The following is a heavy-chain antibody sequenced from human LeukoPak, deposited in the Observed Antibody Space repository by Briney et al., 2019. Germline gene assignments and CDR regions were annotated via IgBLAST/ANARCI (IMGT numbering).Heavy chain of an antibody. Sequence: PGGSLRLSCAASGFTFSSYAMSWVRQAPGKGLEWVSAISGSGGSTYYADSVKGRFTISRDNSKNSLYLQMNSLRAEDTALYYCAKDIDSGSSLFDYWGQGTLVTVSS. D-gene: IGHD3-10*01. CDR2: ISGSGGST. CDR1: GFTFSSYA. CDR3: AKDIDSGSSLFDY. V-gene: IGHV3-23*01. J-gene: IGHJ4*02.